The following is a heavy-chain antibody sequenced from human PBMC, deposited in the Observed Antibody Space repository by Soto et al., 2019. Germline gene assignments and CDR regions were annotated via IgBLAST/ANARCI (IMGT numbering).Heavy chain of an antibody. D-gene: IGHD5-18*01. V-gene: IGHV1-69*13. J-gene: IGHJ6*02. CDR2: IIPIFGTA. CDR3: ASRYSYGSYYYYGMDV. CDR1: GGTFSSYA. Sequence: GPSVKVSCKASGGTFSSYAISWVRQAPGQGLEWMGGIIPIFGTANYAQKFQGRVTITADESTSTAYMELSSLRSEDTAVYYCASRYSYGSYYYYGMDVWGQGTTVTVSS.